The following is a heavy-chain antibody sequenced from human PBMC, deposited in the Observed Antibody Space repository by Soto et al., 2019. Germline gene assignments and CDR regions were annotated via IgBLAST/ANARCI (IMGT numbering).Heavy chain of an antibody. CDR1: GYTFTGYY. J-gene: IGHJ5*02. Sequence: ASVKVSCKASGYTFTGYYMHGVRQAPGQGLEWMGWINPNSGGTNYAQKFQGRVTMTRDTSISTAYMELSRLRSDDTAVYYCARIAQYYDSSGYYPCGQGTLVTVSS. D-gene: IGHD3-22*01. CDR3: ARIAQYYDSSGYYP. V-gene: IGHV1-2*02. CDR2: INPNSGGT.